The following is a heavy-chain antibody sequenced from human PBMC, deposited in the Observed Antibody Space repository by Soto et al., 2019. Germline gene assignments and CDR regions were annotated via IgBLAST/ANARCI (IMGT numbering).Heavy chain of an antibody. CDR1: GVSISSGPYY. D-gene: IGHD4-17*01. J-gene: IGHJ4*02. CDR3: ARIYDYGDSSYFDS. Sequence: QVQLQASGPGLAKPSQTLSLTCTVSGVSISSGPYYWSWIRQFPGKGLEWIGHIYYSGRTKYNPSHKSRVSMSVDTSKIQFSLRLNSVTAADTAIYYCARIYDYGDSSYFDSWGQGTLVAVSS. V-gene: IGHV4-31*03. CDR2: IYYSGRT.